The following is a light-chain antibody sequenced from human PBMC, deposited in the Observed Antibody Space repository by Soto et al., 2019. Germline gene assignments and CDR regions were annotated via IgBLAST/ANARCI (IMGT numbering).Light chain of an antibody. V-gene: IGKV3-20*01. J-gene: IGKJ1*01. CDR1: QSVSSD. CDR2: GAS. Sequence: DIVLTQSPGTLSLSPGERATLSCRPSQSVSSDLAWYQQKPGQAPRLVIYGASRRATGIPDRFSGSGSGTDFTLTISRLEPEEFVVYYCQQYGTSPRTFGQGTKVDIK. CDR3: QQYGTSPRT.